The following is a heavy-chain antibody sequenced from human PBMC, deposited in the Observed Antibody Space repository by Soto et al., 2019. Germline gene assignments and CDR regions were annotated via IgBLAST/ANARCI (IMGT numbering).Heavy chain of an antibody. V-gene: IGHV3-30*18. Sequence: GGSLRLSCAASGFTFSSYGMHWVRQAPGKGLGWVAVISYDGSNKYYADSVKGRFTISRDNSKNTLYLQMNSLRAEDTAVYYCAKVQAEDYYYYGMDVWGQGTTVTVSS. CDR3: AKVQAEDYYYYGMDV. CDR1: GFTFSSYG. CDR2: ISYDGSNK. J-gene: IGHJ6*02.